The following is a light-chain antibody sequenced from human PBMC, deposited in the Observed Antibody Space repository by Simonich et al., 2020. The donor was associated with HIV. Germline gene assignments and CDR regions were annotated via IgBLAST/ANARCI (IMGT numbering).Light chain of an antibody. J-gene: IGKJ2*01. Sequence: EIVLTQSPATLSLSPGERATLSCRASQSVSSNLAWYQQKPGQAPRLLLYVASTRATGIPARFSGSGSGTEFTLTISSMQSEDFAVYYCHQYNNWPLFFGQGTKVEIK. CDR2: VAS. V-gene: IGKV3-15*01. CDR3: HQYNNWPLF. CDR1: QSVSSN.